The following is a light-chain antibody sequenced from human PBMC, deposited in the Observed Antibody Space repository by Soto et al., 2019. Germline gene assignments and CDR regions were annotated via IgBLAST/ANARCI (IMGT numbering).Light chain of an antibody. CDR2: DAS. V-gene: IGKV3-11*01. CDR3: QQRSKWPLT. Sequence: EIVLTQSPATLSLSPGERATLSCRASQSISSYLGWYQQKPGQAPRLLIYDASNRAAGIPARFSGSGSATDFTLTISRLEPEDFAVYYCQQRSKWPLTFGGGTKVEIK. CDR1: QSISSY. J-gene: IGKJ4*01.